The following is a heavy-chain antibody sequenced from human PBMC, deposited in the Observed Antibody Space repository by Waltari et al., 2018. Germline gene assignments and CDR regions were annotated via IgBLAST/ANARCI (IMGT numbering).Heavy chain of an antibody. CDR3: ARSRVKTYYYYYMDV. Sequence: QVQLVQSGAEVQKPRSPVRVSCNGSGGTCSSYASSWVRQSPGQGLEWMGGIIPIFGTANYAQKFQGRVTITADESTSTAYMELSSLRSEDTAVYYCARSRVKTYYYYYMDVWGKGTTVTVSS. V-gene: IGHV1-69*01. CDR1: GGTCSSYA. D-gene: IGHD6-13*01. J-gene: IGHJ6*03. CDR2: IIPIFGTA.